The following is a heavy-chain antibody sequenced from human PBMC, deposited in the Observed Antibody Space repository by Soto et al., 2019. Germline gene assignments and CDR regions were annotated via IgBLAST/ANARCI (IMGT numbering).Heavy chain of an antibody. Sequence: PGGSLRLSWAASGCTFSSYGRRWVRQAPGKGLEWVAVIWYDGSNKYYADSVKGRFTISRDNSKNTLYLQMNSLRAEDTAVYYCARDLVPAAIYYYGMDVWGQGTTVTVSS. V-gene: IGHV3-33*01. CDR2: IWYDGSNK. CDR1: GCTFSSYG. J-gene: IGHJ6*02. D-gene: IGHD2-2*01. CDR3: ARDLVPAAIYYYGMDV.